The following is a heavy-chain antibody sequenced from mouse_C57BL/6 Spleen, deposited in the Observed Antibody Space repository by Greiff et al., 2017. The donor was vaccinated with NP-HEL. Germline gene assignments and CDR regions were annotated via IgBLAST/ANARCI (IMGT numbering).Heavy chain of an antibody. CDR2: ISDGGSYT. CDR1: GFTFSSYA. J-gene: IGHJ2*01. V-gene: IGHV5-4*01. Sequence: EVQLQESGGGLVKPGGSLKLSCAASGFTFSSYAMSWVRQTPEKRLEWVATISDGGSYTYYPDNVKGRFTISRDNAKNNLYLQMSHLKSEDTAMYYCARDDYDDYWGQGTTLTVSS. D-gene: IGHD2-4*01. CDR3: ARDDYDDY.